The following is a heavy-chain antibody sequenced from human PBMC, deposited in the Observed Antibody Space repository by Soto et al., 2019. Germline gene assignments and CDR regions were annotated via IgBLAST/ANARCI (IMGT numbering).Heavy chain of an antibody. V-gene: IGHV4-30-4*01. CDR1: GGSISSGDYY. J-gene: IGHJ5*02. CDR2: IYYSGST. CDR3: ARVFLITMVRGVNNWFDP. D-gene: IGHD3-10*01. Sequence: SETLSLTCTVSGGSISSGDYYWSWIRQPPGKGLEWIGYIYYSGSTYYKSSLKSRVTISVDTSKNQFSLKLSSVTAADTAVYYCARVFLITMVRGVNNWFDPWGQGTLVTVSS.